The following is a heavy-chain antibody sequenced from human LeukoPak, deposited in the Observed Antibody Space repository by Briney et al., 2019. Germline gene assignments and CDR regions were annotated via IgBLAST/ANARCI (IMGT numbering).Heavy chain of an antibody. CDR2: ISYDGSNK. V-gene: IGHV3-30*18. CDR1: GFTFSSYG. Sequence: GGSLRLSCAASGFTFSSYGMHWARQAPGKGLEWVAVISYDGSNKYHADSVKGRFTISRDNSKNTLYLQMNSLRAEDTAVYYCAKDRGSYGDYWGQGTLVTVSS. J-gene: IGHJ4*02. CDR3: AKDRGSYGDY. D-gene: IGHD1-26*01.